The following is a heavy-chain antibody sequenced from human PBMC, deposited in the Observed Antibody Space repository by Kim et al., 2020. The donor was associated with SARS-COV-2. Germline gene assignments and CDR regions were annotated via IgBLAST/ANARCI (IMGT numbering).Heavy chain of an antibody. Sequence: GESLQISCKGSGYSFTSYWIGWVRQMPGKGLEWMGIIYPGDSDTRYSPSFQGQVTISADKSISTAYLQWSSLKASDTAMYYCARQGTQHYYGSGRENYFDYWGQGTLVTVSS. V-gene: IGHV5-51*01. CDR2: IYPGDSDT. J-gene: IGHJ4*02. CDR1: GYSFTSYW. CDR3: ARQGTQHYYGSGRENYFDY. D-gene: IGHD3-10*01.